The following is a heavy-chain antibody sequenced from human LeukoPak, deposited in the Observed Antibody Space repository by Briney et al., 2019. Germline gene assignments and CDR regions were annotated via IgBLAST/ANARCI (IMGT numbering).Heavy chain of an antibody. CDR1: GFTFSDYY. Sequence: GGSLRLSCAASGFTFSDYYMSWIRQALGKGLEWVSYISSSGSTIYYADSVKGRFTISRDNAKSSLYLQMNSLRAEDTAVYYCARESTLAAAGTGQDFDYWGQGTLVTVSS. CDR3: ARESTLAAAGTGQDFDY. D-gene: IGHD6-13*01. V-gene: IGHV3-11*01. CDR2: ISSSGSTI. J-gene: IGHJ4*02.